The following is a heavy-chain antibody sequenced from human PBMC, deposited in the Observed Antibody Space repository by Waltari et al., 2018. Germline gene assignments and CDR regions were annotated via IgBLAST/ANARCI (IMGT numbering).Heavy chain of an antibody. CDR3: AGDPHLRL. Sequence: EVQLVEFGGGLVQPGGSLRLSCAASGFSFRSSPLNWVRQAPGKGLEWVSYISSSSSTVYYADSVKGRFTISRDNAKNSLYLQMNSLRDEDTAVYYCAGDPHLRLWGQGTLVTVSS. CDR2: ISSSSSTV. CDR1: GFSFRSSP. J-gene: IGHJ4*02. V-gene: IGHV3-48*02.